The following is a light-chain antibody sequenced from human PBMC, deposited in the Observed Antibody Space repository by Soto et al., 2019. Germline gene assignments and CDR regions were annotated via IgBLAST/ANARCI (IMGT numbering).Light chain of an antibody. CDR1: SSNIGGNS. CDR2: DDN. CDR3: GSWDSSLSAYV. V-gene: IGLV1-51*01. J-gene: IGLJ1*01. Sequence: QSVLTQPPSDSAAPGQKGTISCSGSSSNIGGNSVSWYQQLPGTAPKLLIYDDNKRPSGIPDRFSGSKSGTSATLGITGFQTGDEADYYCGSWDSSLSAYVFGTGTKVTVL.